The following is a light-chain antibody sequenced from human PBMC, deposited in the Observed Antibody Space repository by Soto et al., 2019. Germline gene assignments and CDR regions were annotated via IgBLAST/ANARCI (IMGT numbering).Light chain of an antibody. CDR2: DAS. J-gene: IGKJ5*01. V-gene: IGKV3-11*01. Sequence: EIVLTQSPATLSLSPGESATLSCRATRSVSSYLAWYQQKPGQAPRLLIYDASSRPTDIPARFSGSGSGTDFTLTISSLEPEDFALCYCQQRSNWPITFGQGTRLESK. CDR1: RSVSSY. CDR3: QQRSNWPIT.